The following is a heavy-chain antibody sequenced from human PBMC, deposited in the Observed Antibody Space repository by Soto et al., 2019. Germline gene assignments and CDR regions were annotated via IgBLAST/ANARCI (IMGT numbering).Heavy chain of an antibody. V-gene: IGHV1-8*01. CDR1: GYTLTSYD. CDR2: MNPNSGHT. J-gene: IGHJ6*02. Sequence: GASVKVSCKASGYTLTSYDINWVQQVTGQGLEWLGWMNPNSGHTGYAQKFQDRVTMTRNTSVNTAYMELSSLRSEDTAIYYCARVGDEYCSGDSCSYYGMDVWGQGTTVTVSS. D-gene: IGHD2-15*01. CDR3: ARVGDEYCSGDSCSYYGMDV.